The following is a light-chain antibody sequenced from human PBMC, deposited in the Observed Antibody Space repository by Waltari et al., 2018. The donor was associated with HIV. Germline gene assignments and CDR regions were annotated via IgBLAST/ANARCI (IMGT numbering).Light chain of an antibody. Sequence: QSALTQPAPVSGSFGQSITISCTGTRSHGGRYTLASWYQYHPGKAPKLIIYEVSKRPSGVYNRFSGSTSGNTASLTVSGLQAEDEAHYYCCSYARSGIPFGGGTKLTVL. J-gene: IGLJ2*01. CDR2: EVS. CDR1: RSHGGRYTL. CDR3: CSYARSGIP. V-gene: IGLV2-23*02.